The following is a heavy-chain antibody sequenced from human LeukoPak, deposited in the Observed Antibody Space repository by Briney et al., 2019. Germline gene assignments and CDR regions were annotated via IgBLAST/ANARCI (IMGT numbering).Heavy chain of an antibody. CDR1: GGSISSSDYY. J-gene: IGHJ4*02. V-gene: IGHV4-39*07. CDR3: AREVREPGPFYDSSGHRPFFDY. Sequence: SETLSLTCTVSGGSISSSDYYWGWIRQPPGKGLEWIASIYYSGTTHYNPSHQSRVTMSVDTSKNQFSLKLSSVTAADTAVYYCAREVREPGPFYDSSGHRPFFDYWGQGTLVTVSS. CDR2: IYYSGTT. D-gene: IGHD3-22*01.